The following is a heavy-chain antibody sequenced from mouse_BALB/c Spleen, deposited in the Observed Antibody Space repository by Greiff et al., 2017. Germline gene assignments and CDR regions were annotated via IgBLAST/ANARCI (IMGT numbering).Heavy chain of an antibody. J-gene: IGHJ4*01. V-gene: IGHV2-9*02. Sequence: VKLVESGPGLVAPSQSLSITCTVSGFSLTSYGVHWVRQPPGKGLEWLGVIWAGGSTNYNSALMSRLSISKDNSKSQVFLKMNSLQTDDTAMYYCARDRVPIYYYGSSSLYAMDYWGQGTSVTVSS. CDR1: GFSLTSYG. D-gene: IGHD1-1*01. CDR3: ARDRVPIYYYGSSSLYAMDY. CDR2: IWAGGST.